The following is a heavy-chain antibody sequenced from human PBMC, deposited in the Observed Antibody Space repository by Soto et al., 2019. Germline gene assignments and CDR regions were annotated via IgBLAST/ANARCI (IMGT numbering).Heavy chain of an antibody. CDR1: GFTFRSYV. Sequence: QVQLVESGGGVVQPGTSLRVSCVGSGFTFRSYVIHWVRQAPGKGLEWVALTSYDGSDKYYDDSVRGRFTISRDNSRNTVALQMDRLRLEDTALYYCARWGTTGGLDVWGQGTLVSVSS. D-gene: IGHD3-16*01. J-gene: IGHJ1*01. CDR3: ARWGTTGGLDV. V-gene: IGHV3-30*19. CDR2: TSYDGSDK.